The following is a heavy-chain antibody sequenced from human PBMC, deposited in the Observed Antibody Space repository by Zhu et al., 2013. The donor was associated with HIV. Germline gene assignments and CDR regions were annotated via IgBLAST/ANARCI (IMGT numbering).Heavy chain of an antibody. CDR1: GYTFTDYY. J-gene: IGHJ4*02. V-gene: IGHV1-2*02. CDR2: IYSKHGDT. CDR3: ARTSPLVADCTTTSCPIEF. Sequence: QVQLVQSGAEVKKPGASVRVSCKASGYTFTDYYILWLRQAPGQGLEWMAWIYSKHGDTKYAQKFQGRLTLTRDTSISTAYMELNRLTSDDTAVYYCARTSPLVADCTTTSCPIEFWGQGTLVSVSS. D-gene: IGHD2-8*01.